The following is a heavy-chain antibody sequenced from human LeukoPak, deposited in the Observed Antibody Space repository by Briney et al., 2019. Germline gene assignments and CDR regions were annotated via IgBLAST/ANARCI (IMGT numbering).Heavy chain of an antibody. V-gene: IGHV3-30-3*01. CDR2: ISYDGSNK. Sequence: AGGSLRLSCVASGLTFSSYAMHWVRQAPGKGLEWMAVISYDGSNKYYADSVKGQFTISRDNSENTLYLQMNSLRAEDTAVYYCAKVAEVGATGYYYYMDVWGKGTTVTISS. J-gene: IGHJ6*03. CDR1: GLTFSSYA. CDR3: AKVAEVGATGYYYYMDV. D-gene: IGHD1-26*01.